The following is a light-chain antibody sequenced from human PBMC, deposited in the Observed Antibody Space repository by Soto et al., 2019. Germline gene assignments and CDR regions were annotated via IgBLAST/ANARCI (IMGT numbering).Light chain of an antibody. CDR3: QQYIKWPIT. V-gene: IGKV3-15*01. Sequence: EIVLTQSPATLSVSPGERATLSCRASQSVNSNLAWYQQKPGQAPRLLISDASTRATGIPARFSGSGSGTEFTLTVSSLQSEDFAVYYCQQYIKWPITFGQGTRLEIK. CDR2: DAS. J-gene: IGKJ5*01. CDR1: QSVNSN.